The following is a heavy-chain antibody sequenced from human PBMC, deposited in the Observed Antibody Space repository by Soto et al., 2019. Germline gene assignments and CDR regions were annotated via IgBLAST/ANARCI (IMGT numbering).Heavy chain of an antibody. CDR2: ISSSGGVI. V-gene: IGHV3-11*01. Sequence: PGGSLRLSCAASGFRFSGYYMSWIRQAPGKGLEWVSHISSSGGVIYYAGSVKGRFTISRDNAKNSLYLQMNNLRAEDTAVYYCARDSIIDSWGQGTLVTVSS. CDR3: ARDSIIDS. CDR1: GFRFSGYY. D-gene: IGHD5-12*01. J-gene: IGHJ4*02.